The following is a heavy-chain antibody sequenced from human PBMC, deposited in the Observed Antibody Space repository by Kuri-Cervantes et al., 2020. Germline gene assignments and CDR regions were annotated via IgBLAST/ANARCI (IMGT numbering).Heavy chain of an antibody. CDR2: INPSSGGT. J-gene: IGHJ6*02. CDR3: ARVDCSSTSCYESYYYGMDV. Sequence: ASVKVSCKASGYTFTGYYMHWVRQAPGQGLEWMGWINPSSGGTNYAQKFQGRVTMTRDTSISTAYMELSRLRSDDTAVYYFARVDCSSTSCYESYYYGMDVWGQGTTVTVSS. CDR1: GYTFTGYY. V-gene: IGHV1-2*02. D-gene: IGHD2-2*01.